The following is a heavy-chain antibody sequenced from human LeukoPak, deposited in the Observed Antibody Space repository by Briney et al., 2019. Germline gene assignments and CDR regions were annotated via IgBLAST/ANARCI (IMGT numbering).Heavy chain of an antibody. Sequence: GASVKVSCKASGYTFTSYAISWVRQAPGQGLEWMGGIIPIFGTANYAQKFQGRVTITADESTSTAYMELSSLRSEDTAVYYCASGSTTVYYYYGMDVWGQGTTVTVSS. CDR2: IIPIFGTA. D-gene: IGHD2-2*01. J-gene: IGHJ6*02. CDR1: GYTFTSYA. V-gene: IGHV1-69*13. CDR3: ASGSTTVYYYYGMDV.